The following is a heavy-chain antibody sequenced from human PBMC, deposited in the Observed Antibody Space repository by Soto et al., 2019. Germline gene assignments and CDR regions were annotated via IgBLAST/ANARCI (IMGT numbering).Heavy chain of an antibody. CDR1: GFTFSSYE. V-gene: IGHV3-48*03. Sequence: GGSLRLSCAASGFTFSSYEMNWVRQAPGKGLEWVSYISSSGSTIYYADSVKGRFTISRDNAKNSLYLQMNSLRAEDTAVYYCARVVPAAIGAFDIWGQGTMVTVSS. J-gene: IGHJ3*02. CDR2: ISSSGSTI. D-gene: IGHD2-2*02. CDR3: ARVVPAAIGAFDI.